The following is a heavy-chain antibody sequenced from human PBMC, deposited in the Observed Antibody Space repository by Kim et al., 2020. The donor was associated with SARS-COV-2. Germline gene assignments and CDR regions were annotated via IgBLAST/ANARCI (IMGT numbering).Heavy chain of an antibody. Sequence: PSFQGHVTISADKSISTAYLQWSSLKASDTAMYYCASEGVVGSSSSYFDYWGQGTLVTVSS. V-gene: IGHV5-10-1*01. J-gene: IGHJ4*02. D-gene: IGHD6-6*01. CDR3: ASEGVVGSSSSYFDY.